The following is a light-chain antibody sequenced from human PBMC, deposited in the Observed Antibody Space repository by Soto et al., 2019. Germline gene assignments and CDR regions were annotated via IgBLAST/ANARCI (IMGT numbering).Light chain of an antibody. V-gene: IGKV3-15*01. CDR3: QQYNDWPGT. J-gene: IGKJ2*01. CDR2: GAS. Sequence: EIVMTQSPGTLSVSPGERATLSCRASQSVRSNLAWYQQKPGQAPRLLIYGASTRATGIPARFSGSGSGTELTLTISSLQSEDFAVYYCQQYNDWPGTFGQGTTLEGK. CDR1: QSVRSN.